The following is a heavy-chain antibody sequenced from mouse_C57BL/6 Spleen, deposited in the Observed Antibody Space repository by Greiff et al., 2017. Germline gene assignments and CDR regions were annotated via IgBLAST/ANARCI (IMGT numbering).Heavy chain of an antibody. V-gene: IGHV1-81*01. J-gene: IGHJ2*01. CDR3: ARFNATVVADY. Sequence: QVQLQQSGAELARPGASVKLSCKASGYTFTSYGISWVKQRTGQGLEWIGEIYPRSGNTYYNEKFKGKATLTADKSSSTAYMELRSLTSEDSAVYFCARFNATVVADYWGQGTTLTVSA. D-gene: IGHD1-1*01. CDR1: GYTFTSYG. CDR2: IYPRSGNT.